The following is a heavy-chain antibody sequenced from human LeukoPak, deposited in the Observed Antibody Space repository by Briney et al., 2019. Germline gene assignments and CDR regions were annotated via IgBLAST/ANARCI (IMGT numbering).Heavy chain of an antibody. J-gene: IGHJ4*02. D-gene: IGHD4-17*01. CDR2: IYPGDSDT. CDR1: GYSFTSYW. Sequence: GESLKISCKGSGYSFTSYWIGWVRQMPGKGLEWMGIIYPGDSDTRYNPSFQGQITISAGKSISTAYLQWSSLKASDTAIYYCARRQDADYALGHWGQGTLVTVSS. CDR3: ARRQDADYALGH. V-gene: IGHV5-51*01.